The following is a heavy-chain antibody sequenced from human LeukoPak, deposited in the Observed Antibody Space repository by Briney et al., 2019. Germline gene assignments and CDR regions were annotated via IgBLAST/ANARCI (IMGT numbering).Heavy chain of an antibody. CDR3: LTVDTSMGVDY. Sequence: SETLSLTCTVSGASISDYYWSWIRQPPGKGLEWIGYIYYAGIANYNPSLKSRLTMSVDTSKSQLSLRLSSVTAADTAVYYCLTVDTSMGVDYWGQGTLVTVSS. CDR1: GASISDYY. J-gene: IGHJ4*02. V-gene: IGHV4-59*08. CDR2: IYYAGIA. D-gene: IGHD5-18*01.